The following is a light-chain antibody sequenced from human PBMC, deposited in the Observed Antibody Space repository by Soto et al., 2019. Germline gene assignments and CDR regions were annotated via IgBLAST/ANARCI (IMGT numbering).Light chain of an antibody. CDR2: GAS. J-gene: IGKJ1*01. V-gene: IGKV3-20*01. CDR1: QSVGDTF. Sequence: EIVLTQSPGTLSLSPGEKATLSCRASQSVGDTFLSWYQQKPGLAPRLLIYGASTRATGVPDRFSGSGSGTDFTLTISRLEPEDFAVYHCQQYGSLSWTFGQGTKVDIK. CDR3: QQYGSLSWT.